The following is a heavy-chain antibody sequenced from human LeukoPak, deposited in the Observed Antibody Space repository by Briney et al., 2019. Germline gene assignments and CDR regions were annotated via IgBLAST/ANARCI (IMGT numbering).Heavy chain of an antibody. D-gene: IGHD3-9*01. V-gene: IGHV3-23*01. CDR2: ISSSGGST. Sequence: PGGSLRLSCAASGFTISSFAMSWVREAPGKGLEWVSAISSSGGSTYYADSVKGRFTISRDNPKNTLYLQMNSLRAEDTAVYYCATSYDILTGQEDWGQGTLVTVSS. J-gene: IGHJ4*02. CDR3: ATSYDILTGQED. CDR1: GFTISSFA.